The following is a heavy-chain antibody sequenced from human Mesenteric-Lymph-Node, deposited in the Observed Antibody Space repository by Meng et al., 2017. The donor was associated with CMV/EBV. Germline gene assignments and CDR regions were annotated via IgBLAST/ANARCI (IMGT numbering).Heavy chain of an antibody. J-gene: IGHJ6*02. Sequence: GESLKISCAASGFPFSGYWMHWVRQAPGKGLVWVSRINSDGSSTTYEESVKGRITISRDNAKKTLFLQMNSLRAEDTAVYFCARGLRLGGGMDVWGQGTTVTVSS. CDR1: GFPFSGYW. CDR2: INSDGSST. D-gene: IGHD4-11*01. CDR3: ARGLRLGGGMDV. V-gene: IGHV3-74*01.